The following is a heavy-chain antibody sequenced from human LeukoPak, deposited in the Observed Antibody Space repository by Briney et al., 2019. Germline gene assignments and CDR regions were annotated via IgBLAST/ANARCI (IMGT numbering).Heavy chain of an antibody. CDR1: GYSISSGYY. CDR3: ARARRRITMIAVAIPGWFDP. J-gene: IGHJ5*02. Sequence: SETLSLTCTVSGYSISSGYYWGWIRQPPGKGLEWVGSIYHSGSTYYNPSLKSRVTISVDTSKNQFSLKLSSVTAADTAVYYCARARRRITMIAVAIPGWFDPWGQGTLVTVSS. V-gene: IGHV4-38-2*02. D-gene: IGHD3-22*01. CDR2: IYHSGST.